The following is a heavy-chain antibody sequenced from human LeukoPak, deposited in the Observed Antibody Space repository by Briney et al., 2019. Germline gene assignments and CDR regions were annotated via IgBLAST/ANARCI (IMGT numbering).Heavy chain of an antibody. CDR3: ARGSRGYAFDI. J-gene: IGHJ3*02. Sequence: GGSLRLSCAASGFTFSNAWMSWVRQAPGKGLEWVAVIWYDGSNKYYADSVKGRFTISRDNSKNTLYLQMNSLRAEDTAVYYCARGSRGYAFDIWGQGTMVTVSS. D-gene: IGHD2-15*01. V-gene: IGHV3-33*08. CDR2: IWYDGSNK. CDR1: GFTFSNAW.